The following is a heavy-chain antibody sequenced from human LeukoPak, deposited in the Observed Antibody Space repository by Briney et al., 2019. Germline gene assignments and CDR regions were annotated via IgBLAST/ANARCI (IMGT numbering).Heavy chain of an antibody. CDR3: ARDTYGYYDH. Sequence: PSETLSLTCTVSGGSISSSSYYWGWIRQPPGKGLEWIGSIYYSGSTYYNPSLKSRVTISVDTSKNQFSLKLSSVTAADTAVYYCARDTYGYYDHWGQGTLVTVSS. V-gene: IGHV4-39*07. J-gene: IGHJ4*02. D-gene: IGHD3-10*01. CDR2: IYYSGST. CDR1: GGSISSSSYY.